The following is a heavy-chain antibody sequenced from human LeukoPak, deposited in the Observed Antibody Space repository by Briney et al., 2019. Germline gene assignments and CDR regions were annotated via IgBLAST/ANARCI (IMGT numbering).Heavy chain of an antibody. CDR2: IIPIFGTA. V-gene: IGHV1-69*05. J-gene: IGHJ4*02. CDR1: GDTFNTYA. CDR3: ARSIAVAEGTFDY. D-gene: IGHD6-19*01. Sequence: GASVKVSCKTPGDTFNTYAITWVRQAPGQGLEWMGGIIPIFGTANYAQKFQGRVTMTRDMSTSTVYMELSSLRSEDTAVYYCARSIAVAEGTFDYWGQGTLVTVSS.